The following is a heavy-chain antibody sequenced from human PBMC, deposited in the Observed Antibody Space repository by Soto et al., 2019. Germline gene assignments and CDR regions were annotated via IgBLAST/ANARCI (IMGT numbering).Heavy chain of an antibody. V-gene: IGHV1-69*02. J-gene: IGHJ4*02. CDR3: ARADPLLTPVAY. CDR1: GGTFSSYT. Sequence: QVQLVQSGAEVKKPGSSVKVSCKASGGTFSSYTISWVRQAPGQGLEWMGRIIPILGIANYAQKFQGRVTITADKSTSTAYMELSRLRSEDTAVYYCARADPLLTPVAYWGQGTLVTASS. CDR2: IIPILGIA. D-gene: IGHD3-9*01.